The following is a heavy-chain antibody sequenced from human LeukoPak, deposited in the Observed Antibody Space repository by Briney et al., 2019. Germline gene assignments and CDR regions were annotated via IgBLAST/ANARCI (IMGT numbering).Heavy chain of an antibody. CDR3: ARDIGGYGDYFFDY. CDR2: IKQDGSEK. CDR1: GFTFSSYW. J-gene: IGHJ4*02. V-gene: IGHV3-7*01. Sequence: GGSLRLSYAASGFTFSSYWMSWVRQAPGKGLEWVANIKQDGSEKYYVDSVKGRFTISRDNAKNSLYLQMNSLRAEDTAVYYCARDIGGYGDYFFDYWGQGTLVTVSS. D-gene: IGHD4-17*01.